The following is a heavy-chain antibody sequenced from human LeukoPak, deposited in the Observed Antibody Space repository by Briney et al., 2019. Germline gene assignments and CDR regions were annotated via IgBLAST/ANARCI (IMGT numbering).Heavy chain of an antibody. CDR1: GFTFSTNG. D-gene: IGHD3-22*01. CDR2: ISSSSSTI. J-gene: IGHJ3*02. V-gene: IGHV3-48*04. CDR3: ARGIQYYYDSSTFNDAFDI. Sequence: GGSLRLSCAASGFTFSTNGMHWVRQAPGKGLEWVSYISSSSSTIYYADSVKGRFTISRDNAKNSLYLQMNSLRAEDTAVYYCARGIQYYYDSSTFNDAFDIWGQGTMVTVSS.